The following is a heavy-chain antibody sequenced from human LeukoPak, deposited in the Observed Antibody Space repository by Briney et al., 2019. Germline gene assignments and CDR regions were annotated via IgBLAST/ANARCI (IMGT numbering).Heavy chain of an antibody. Sequence: GRSLRLSCAASGFTFSSYAMHWVRQAPGKGLEWVAVISYDGSNKYYADSVKGRFTISRDNSKNTLYLQMNSLRAEDTAVYYCARDDRGLGSGPPHDYWGQGTLVTVSS. CDR1: GFTFSSYA. J-gene: IGHJ4*02. V-gene: IGHV3-30-3*01. CDR2: ISYDGSNK. CDR3: ARDDRGLGSGPPHDY. D-gene: IGHD3-10*01.